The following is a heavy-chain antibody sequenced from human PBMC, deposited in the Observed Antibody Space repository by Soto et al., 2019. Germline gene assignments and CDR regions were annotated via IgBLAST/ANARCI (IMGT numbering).Heavy chain of an antibody. V-gene: IGHV3-15*01. Sequence: GGSLRLSCAASGFHLSHPWMTLVRHAAGKGLEWIGRIKSETDGGTADYAAPVKGRITISIDDSKNTVYLQMNSLKTEATAVYYWTTGIYYDLLTGGHDVDYWRQGPRVTASS. J-gene: IGHJ4*01. CDR3: TTGIYYDLLTGGHDVDY. CDR1: GFHLSHPW. CDR2: IKSETDGGTA. D-gene: IGHD3-9*01.